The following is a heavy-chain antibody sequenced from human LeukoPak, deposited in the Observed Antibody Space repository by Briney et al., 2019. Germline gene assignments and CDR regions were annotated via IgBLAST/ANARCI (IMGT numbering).Heavy chain of an antibody. Sequence: GGSLRLSCEASGLSFTNTWLTWVRQAPGKGLEWVSAISGSGGSTYYADSVKGRFTISRDNSKNTLYLQMNSLRAEDTAVYYCAKDPSLAPDAFDIWGQGTMVTVSS. CDR1: GLSFTNTW. J-gene: IGHJ3*02. V-gene: IGHV3-23*01. CDR3: AKDPSLAPDAFDI. CDR2: ISGSGGST.